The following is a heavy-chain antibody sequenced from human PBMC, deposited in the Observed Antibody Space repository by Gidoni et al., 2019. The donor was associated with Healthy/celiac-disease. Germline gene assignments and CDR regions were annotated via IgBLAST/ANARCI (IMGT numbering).Heavy chain of an antibody. Sequence: QVQLVQSGAEVKTPGASVKVSCKASGYTFTGYYMHWVRQAPGQGLEWMGRINPNSGGTNYAQKFQGRVTMTRDTSISTAYMELSRLRSDDTAVYYCARVDDYVWGSYRPFDYWGQGTLVTVSS. D-gene: IGHD3-16*02. CDR3: ARVDDYVWGSYRPFDY. J-gene: IGHJ4*02. V-gene: IGHV1-2*06. CDR2: INPNSGGT. CDR1: GYTFTGYY.